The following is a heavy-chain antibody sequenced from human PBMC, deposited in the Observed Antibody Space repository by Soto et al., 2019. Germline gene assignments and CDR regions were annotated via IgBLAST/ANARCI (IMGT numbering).Heavy chain of an antibody. V-gene: IGHV4-30-4*01. J-gene: IGHJ3*02. CDR2: IYYSRST. CDR1: GGSISSGDYY. Sequence: SETLSLTCTVSGGSISSGDYYWSWIRQPPGKGLEWIGYIYYSRSTYYNPSLKSRVTISVDTSKNQFSLKLSSVTAADTAVYYCARPYYGDNAFDIWGQGTRVTVSS. CDR3: ARPYYGDNAFDI. D-gene: IGHD4-17*01.